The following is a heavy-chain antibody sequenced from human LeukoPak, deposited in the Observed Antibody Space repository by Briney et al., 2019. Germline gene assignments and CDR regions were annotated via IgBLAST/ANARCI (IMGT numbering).Heavy chain of an antibody. Sequence: GGSLRLSCAASGFTFSSYAMSWVRQAPGKGLEWVSAISGSGGSTYYADSVKGRFTISRDNSKNTLYLQMNSLRAEDTAVYYCAKDLGGSGWYVDWFDPWGQGTLVTVSS. J-gene: IGHJ5*02. D-gene: IGHD6-19*01. CDR1: GFTFSSYA. CDR3: AKDLGGSGWYVDWFDP. CDR2: ISGSGGST. V-gene: IGHV3-23*01.